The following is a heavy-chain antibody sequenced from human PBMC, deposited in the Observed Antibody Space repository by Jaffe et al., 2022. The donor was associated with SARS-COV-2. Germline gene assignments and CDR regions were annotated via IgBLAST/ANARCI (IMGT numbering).Heavy chain of an antibody. CDR3: AKEKFAYDILTGYNY. D-gene: IGHD3-9*01. J-gene: IGHJ4*02. V-gene: IGHV3-30*18. Sequence: QVQLVESGGGVVQPGRSLRLSCAASGFTFSSYDMHWVRQAPGKGLEWVAVISYDGSNKYYADSVKGRFTISRDNSKNTLYLQMTSLRAEDTAVYYCAKEKFAYDILTGYNYWGQGTLVTVSS. CDR2: ISYDGSNK. CDR1: GFTFSSYD.